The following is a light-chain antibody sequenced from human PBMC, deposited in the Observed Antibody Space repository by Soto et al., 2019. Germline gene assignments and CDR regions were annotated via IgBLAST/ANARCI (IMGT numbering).Light chain of an antibody. V-gene: IGKV3-15*01. CDR1: QSVFSS. J-gene: IGKJ5*01. CDR2: GAA. Sequence: EIVMTQSPATLSVSPGERATLSCRASQSVFSSLAWYQQKPGQAPRLLIYGAATRATGIPARFSGSGSGTEFTLTISSLQSEDFAVYWCQQYNNWPLTFGPGTRLE. CDR3: QQYNNWPLT.